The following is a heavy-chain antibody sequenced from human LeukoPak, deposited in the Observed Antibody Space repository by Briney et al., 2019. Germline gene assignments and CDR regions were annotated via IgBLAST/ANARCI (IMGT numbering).Heavy chain of an antibody. CDR1: GFTFSSYS. D-gene: IGHD2-15*01. CDR2: ISSSSSTI. CDR3: ARGGKLLFFDY. J-gene: IGHJ4*02. Sequence: GGSPRLSCAASGFTFSSYSMNWVRQAPGKGLEWVSYISSSSSTIYYADSVKGRFTISRDNAKNSVYLQMSSLRAEDTAVYYCARGGKLLFFDYWGQGTLVTVSS. V-gene: IGHV3-48*01.